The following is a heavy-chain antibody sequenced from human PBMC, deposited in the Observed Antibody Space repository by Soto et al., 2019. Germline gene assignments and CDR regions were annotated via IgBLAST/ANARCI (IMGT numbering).Heavy chain of an antibody. V-gene: IGHV3-23*01. J-gene: IGHJ5*02. CDR2: ISGSGGST. Sequence: PGGSLRLSCAASGFTFSSYAMSWVRQAPGKGLEWVSAISGSGGSTYYADSVKGRFTISRDDTKNTVYLQMNSLKTDDTAVYYCGCLYRTDPWGQGTLVTVSS. CDR1: GFTFSSYA. CDR3: GCLYRTDP. D-gene: IGHD3-10*01.